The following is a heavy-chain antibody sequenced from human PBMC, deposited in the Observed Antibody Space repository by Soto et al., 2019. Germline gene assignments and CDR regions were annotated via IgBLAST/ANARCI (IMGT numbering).Heavy chain of an antibody. J-gene: IGHJ6*02. V-gene: IGHV4-31*03. CDR1: GGSISSGGYY. Sequence: PSETLSLTCTVSGGSISSGGYYWSWIRQHPGKGLEWIGYIYYSGSTYYNPSLKSRVTISVDTSKNQFSLKLSSVTAADTAVYYCARDQKYDSSGYSRSIYYYGIDVWGQGTTVTVSS. CDR3: ARDQKYDSSGYSRSIYYYGIDV. D-gene: IGHD3-22*01. CDR2: IYYSGST.